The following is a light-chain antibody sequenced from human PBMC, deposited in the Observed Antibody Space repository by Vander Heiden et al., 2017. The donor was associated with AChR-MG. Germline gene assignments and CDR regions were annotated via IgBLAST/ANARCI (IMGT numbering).Light chain of an antibody. CDR2: ENS. CDR1: ALAKKN. CDR3: YSADSSGNLFV. Sequence: SYELTQPPSVSVSPGQTARSTGSGDALAKKNAYWFQQKSGQAPVLVIYENSKRPSGIPERFSGSSSGTMATLTINGAQVEDEADYYCYSADSSGNLFVFGTGTKVTVL. V-gene: IGLV3-10*01. J-gene: IGLJ1*01.